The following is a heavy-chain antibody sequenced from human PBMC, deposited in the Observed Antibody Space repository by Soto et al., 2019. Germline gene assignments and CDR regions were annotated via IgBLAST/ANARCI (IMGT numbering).Heavy chain of an antibody. D-gene: IGHD3-10*01. Sequence: HPGGSLRLSCAASGFTFSSYWMSWVRQAPGKGLEWVANIKQDGSEKYYVDSVKGRFTISRDNAKNSLYLQMNSLRAEDTAVYYCARDLQRITMVRGVITEPHYGMDVWGQGTTVTVSS. CDR3: ARDLQRITMVRGVITEPHYGMDV. CDR1: GFTFSSYW. J-gene: IGHJ6*02. V-gene: IGHV3-7*01. CDR2: IKQDGSEK.